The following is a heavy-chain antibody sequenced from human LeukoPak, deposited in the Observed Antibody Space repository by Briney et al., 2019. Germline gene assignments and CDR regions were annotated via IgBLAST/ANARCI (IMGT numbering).Heavy chain of an antibody. D-gene: IGHD7-27*01. Sequence: VGSLRLSCAASGFTFSTYVMTWVRQAPGKGLEWVSEISGSGGTTYYADSVKGRFTISRDNSKNTVSLQMNSLRAEDTAVYYCAKENWALVYWGQETLVTVSS. CDR1: GFTFSTYV. CDR3: AKENWALVY. CDR2: ISGSGGTT. J-gene: IGHJ4*02. V-gene: IGHV3-23*01.